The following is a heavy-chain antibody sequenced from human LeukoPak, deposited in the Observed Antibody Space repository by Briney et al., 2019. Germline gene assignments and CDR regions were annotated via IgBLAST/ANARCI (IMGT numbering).Heavy chain of an antibody. CDR2: INHSGST. V-gene: IGHV4-34*01. J-gene: IGHJ4*02. CDR3: ARGLRYYDSSGYPVLDY. Sequence: SETLSLTCAVYGGSFSGYYWSWIRQPPGKGLEWIGEINHSGSTNCNPSLKSRVTISVDTSKNQFSLKLSSVTAADTAVYYCARGLRYYDSSGYPVLDYWGQGTLVTVSS. D-gene: IGHD3-22*01. CDR1: GGSFSGYY.